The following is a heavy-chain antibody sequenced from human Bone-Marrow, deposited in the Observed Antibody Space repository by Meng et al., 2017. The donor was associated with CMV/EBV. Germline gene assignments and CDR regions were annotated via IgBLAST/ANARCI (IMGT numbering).Heavy chain of an antibody. Sequence: GESLKISCAASGFTFSSYAMSWVRQAPGKGLEWVANIKQDGSEKYYVDSVKGRFTISRDNAKNSLYLQMNSLRAEDTAVDYCARGLPSGWAQWGQGTLATVSS. J-gene: IGHJ4*02. CDR1: GFTFSSYA. D-gene: IGHD6-19*01. V-gene: IGHV3-7*01. CDR3: ARGLPSGWAQ. CDR2: IKQDGSEK.